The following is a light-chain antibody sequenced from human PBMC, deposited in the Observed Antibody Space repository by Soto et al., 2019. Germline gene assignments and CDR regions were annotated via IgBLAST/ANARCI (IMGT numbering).Light chain of an antibody. CDR2: DAS. CDR1: QTVRNN. J-gene: IGKJ1*01. CDR3: QQYNNWPPRT. Sequence: EIVMTQSPGTLSLSPGERATLCCRASQTVRNNYLAWYQQKPGQAPRLLIYDASTRATGIPARFSGSGSGTEFTLTISSLQSEDFAVYYCQQYNNWPPRTFGQGTKVDI. V-gene: IGKV3-15*01.